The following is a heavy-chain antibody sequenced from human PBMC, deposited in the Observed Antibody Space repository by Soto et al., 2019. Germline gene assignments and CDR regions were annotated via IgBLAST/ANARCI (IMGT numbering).Heavy chain of an antibody. CDR1: GDSVSSNSAA. D-gene: IGHD2-8*01. J-gene: IGHJ4*02. CDR2: TYYGSKWYN. V-gene: IGHV6-1*01. Sequence: SQTLSLTCAISGDSVSSNSAAWNWIRQSPSRGLEWLGRTYYGSKWYNDYAVSVKSRITINPDTSKNQFSLQLNSVTPEDTAVYYCARIVLMVYAPYFDYWGQGTLVTVSS. CDR3: ARIVLMVYAPYFDY.